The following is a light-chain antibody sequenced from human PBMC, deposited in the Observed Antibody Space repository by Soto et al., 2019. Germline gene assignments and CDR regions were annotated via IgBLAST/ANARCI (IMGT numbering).Light chain of an antibody. J-gene: IGKJ2*01. V-gene: IGKV2-28*01. CDR3: MQPLQTPYT. Sequence: DIVMTQSPLSLPVTLGEPASISCRSSQSLLYSNGNNYLDWYLQKPGQSPQLLIYLASSRASGVPDRFSGSGSGTDFTLKISRVEAEDVGVYYCMQPLQTPYTFGQGTKLEIK. CDR1: QSLLYSNGNNY. CDR2: LAS.